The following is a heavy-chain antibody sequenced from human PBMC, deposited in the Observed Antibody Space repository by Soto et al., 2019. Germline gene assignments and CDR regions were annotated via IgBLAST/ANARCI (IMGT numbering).Heavy chain of an antibody. Sequence: QVQLVQSGAEVKKPGSSVKVSCKASGGTFSSYTISWVRQAPGQGLEWMGRIIPILGIANYAQKFQGRVTITADKSTSTAYMELSSLRSEDTAVYYCARDGHDGNIDYWGQGTLVTVSS. CDR2: IIPILGIA. CDR3: ARDGHDGNIDY. CDR1: GGTFSSYT. J-gene: IGHJ4*02. V-gene: IGHV1-69*08. D-gene: IGHD5-12*01.